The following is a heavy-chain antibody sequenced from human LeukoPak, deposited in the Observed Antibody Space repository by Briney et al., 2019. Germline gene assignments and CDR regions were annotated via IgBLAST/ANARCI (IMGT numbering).Heavy chain of an antibody. V-gene: IGHV3-21*01. CDR3: AREITMVRGVIGSMAGHYYYGMDV. Sequence: PGGSLRLSCAASGFTFSSYSMNWVRQAPGKGLEWVSSISSSSSYIYYADSVKGRFTISRDNAKNSLYLQMNSLRAEDTAVYYCAREITMVRGVIGSMAGHYYYGMDVWGQGTTVTVSS. J-gene: IGHJ6*02. D-gene: IGHD3-10*01. CDR1: GFTFSSYS. CDR2: ISSSSSYI.